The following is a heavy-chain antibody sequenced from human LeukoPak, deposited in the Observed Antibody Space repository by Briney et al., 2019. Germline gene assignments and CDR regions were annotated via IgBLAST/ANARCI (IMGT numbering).Heavy chain of an antibody. Sequence: ASVKVSCKASGYTFSNYATHWVRQAPGQRLEWMGWINAGNGDTKYSQSFQGRVTITRDTSASTAYMELRSLRSEGTAFYYCARLLYSFGLRLGFAFDIWGQGTMVTVSS. J-gene: IGHJ3*02. CDR3: ARLLYSFGLRLGFAFDI. D-gene: IGHD5-18*01. CDR1: GYTFSNYA. V-gene: IGHV1-3*01. CDR2: INAGNGDT.